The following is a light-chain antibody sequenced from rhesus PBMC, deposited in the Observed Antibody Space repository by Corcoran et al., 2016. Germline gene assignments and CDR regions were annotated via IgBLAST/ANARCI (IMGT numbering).Light chain of an antibody. CDR3: QQRNSYPLT. V-gene: IGKV1-25*01. CDR1: QAISSY. CDR2: KAS. J-gene: IGKJ4*01. Sequence: DIQMTQSPSSLSASVGDRVTITCRASQAISSYLAWYQQKPVKVPKFLIYKASTLQSGVPSRFSGSGSGTDFTLTISSLQPEDFATYYCQQRNSYPLTFGGGTKVEIK.